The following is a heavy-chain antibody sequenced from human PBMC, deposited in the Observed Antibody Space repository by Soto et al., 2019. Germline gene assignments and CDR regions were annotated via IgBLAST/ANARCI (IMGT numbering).Heavy chain of an antibody. D-gene: IGHD6-13*01. J-gene: IGHJ6*02. CDR2: IIPIFGTA. V-gene: IGHV1-69*12. CDR1: GGTFSSYA. CDR3: ARDLAAAGTDYYGMDV. Sequence: QVQLVQSGAEVKKPGSSVKVSCKASGGTFSSYAISWVRQAPGQGLEWMGGIIPIFGTANYAQKFQGRVTITADESTSTANMELSSLRSEDTAVYYCARDLAAAGTDYYGMDVWGQGTTVTVSS.